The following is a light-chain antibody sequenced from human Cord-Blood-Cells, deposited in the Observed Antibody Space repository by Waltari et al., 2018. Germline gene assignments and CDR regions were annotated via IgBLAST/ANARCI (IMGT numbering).Light chain of an antibody. CDR2: AAS. CDR3: QQSYSTRRT. J-gene: IGKJ1*01. CDR1: QRISSY. Sequence: DIQMTQSPSSLSASVGDRVTITCRASQRISSYLNWYQQKPGKAPKLLIYAASSLQSGVPSRFSGSGSGTDFTLTISSLQPEDFATYYCQQSYSTRRTFGQGTKVEIK. V-gene: IGKV1-39*01.